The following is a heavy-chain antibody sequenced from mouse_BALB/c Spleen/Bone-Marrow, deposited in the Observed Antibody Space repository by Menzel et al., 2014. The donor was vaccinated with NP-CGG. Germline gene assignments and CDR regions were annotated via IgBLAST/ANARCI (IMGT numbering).Heavy chain of an antibody. Sequence: DVQLQQSGPDLMKPSQSLSLTCTVTGYSITSGYGWHWIRQFPGNKPAWMAYIHYSGSTNYNPSLKSRISITRDTSKNQSFLQLNSVTTEDTATYYCAREARTTARFAYLGKGTLVTASA. V-gene: IGHV3-1*02. J-gene: IGHJ3*01. CDR3: AREARTTARFAY. CDR1: GYSITSGYG. CDR2: IHYSGST. D-gene: IGHD1-2*01.